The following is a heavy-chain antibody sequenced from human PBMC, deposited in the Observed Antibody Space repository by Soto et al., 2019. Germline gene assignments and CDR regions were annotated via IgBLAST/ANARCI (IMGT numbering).Heavy chain of an antibody. CDR3: AKDGWYDGYRYFDY. Sequence: GGSLRLSCAASGFTFSSSGMHWVRQAPGKGLEWVAVISYDGSNKYYADSVKGRFTISRDNSKNTLYLQMNSLRAEDTAVYYCAKDGWYDGYRYFDYWGQGTLVTVSS. CDR2: ISYDGSNK. V-gene: IGHV3-30*18. D-gene: IGHD5-12*01. J-gene: IGHJ4*02. CDR1: GFTFSSSG.